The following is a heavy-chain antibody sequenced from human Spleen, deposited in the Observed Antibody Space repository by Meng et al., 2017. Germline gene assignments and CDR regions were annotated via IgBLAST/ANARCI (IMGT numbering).Heavy chain of an antibody. CDR2: INGGNGNT. D-gene: IGHD2-2*01. CDR1: GYTFITYA. CDR3: ARGYCSSTSCLELARFDP. V-gene: IGHV1-3*01. J-gene: IGHJ5*02. Sequence: QVQLVQSGAEVKKPGASVQVSCKASGYTFITYAIHWVRQAPGQRLEGMGWINGGNGNTRYSQKFQGRVTITRDTSASTAYMELSSLRSEDTAVYYCARGYCSSTSCLELARFDPWGQGTLVTVSS.